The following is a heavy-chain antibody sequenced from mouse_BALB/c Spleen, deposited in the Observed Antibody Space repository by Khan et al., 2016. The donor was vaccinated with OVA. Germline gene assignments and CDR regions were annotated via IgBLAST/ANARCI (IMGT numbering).Heavy chain of an antibody. CDR3: ARSFHYGSSTWFAY. CDR1: GYPLTSYW. D-gene: IGHD1-1*01. Sequence: QVQLQQSGAELVKPGASVKLSCKASGYPLTSYWLHWVKQRPGQGLEWIGEIDPSDSYTNYNKKFKGKATLTVDKSSSTTYMQLSSLTSEDSAVYYCARSFHYGSSTWFAYWGQGTLVTVSA. CDR2: IDPSDSYT. V-gene: IGHV1-69*02. J-gene: IGHJ3*01.